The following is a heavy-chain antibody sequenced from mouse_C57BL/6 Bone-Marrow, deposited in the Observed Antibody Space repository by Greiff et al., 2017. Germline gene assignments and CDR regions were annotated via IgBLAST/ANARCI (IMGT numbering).Heavy chain of an antibody. CDR3: ARRRIPHWYFDV. J-gene: IGHJ1*03. Sequence: EVQVVESGGDLVKPGGSLKLSCAASGFTFSSYGMSWVRQTPDKRLEWVATISSGGSYTYYPDSVKGRFTISRDNAKNTLYLQMSSLKSEDTAMXCCARRRIPHWYFDVGGTGTTVTVSS. CDR1: GFTFSSYG. V-gene: IGHV5-6*01. CDR2: ISSGGSYT.